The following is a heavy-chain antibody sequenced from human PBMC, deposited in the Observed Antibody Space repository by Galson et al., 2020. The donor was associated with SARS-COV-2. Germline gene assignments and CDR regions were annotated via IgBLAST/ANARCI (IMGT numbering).Heavy chain of an antibody. Sequence: GESLKISCQGSGYSFNTYWIHWVRQMPGKGLEWMGRIDPSDSYVNYSPSFQGHVTISVDKSINTAFLQWRTLKASDTAMYFCARPRFGDDALDIWGRGTLVTVSS. CDR1: GYSFNTYW. J-gene: IGHJ3*02. D-gene: IGHD3-10*01. CDR3: ARPRFGDDALDI. V-gene: IGHV5-10-1*01. CDR2: IDPSDSYV.